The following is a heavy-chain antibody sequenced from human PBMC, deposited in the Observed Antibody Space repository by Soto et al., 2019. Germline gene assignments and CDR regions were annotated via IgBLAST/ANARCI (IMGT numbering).Heavy chain of an antibody. CDR1: GGTFSTYA. CDR3: ASRAHDVRGGNCYSAMDV. CDR2: IIPIFGTA. Sequence: QVQLVQSGAEVKKPGSSVKVSCKASGGTFSTYAISWVRQAPGQGLEWMGGIIPIFGTADYAQKFQGRVTIPADASTSTAYMEPGSLRSEATAVYYCASRAHDVRGGNCYSAMDVWGQGTTVTVSS. D-gene: IGHD1-26*01. V-gene: IGHV1-69*12. J-gene: IGHJ6*02.